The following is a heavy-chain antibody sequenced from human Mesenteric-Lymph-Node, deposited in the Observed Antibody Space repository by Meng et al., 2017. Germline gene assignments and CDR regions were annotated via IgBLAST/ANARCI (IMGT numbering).Heavy chain of an antibody. CDR2: INPNSGGT. CDR1: GYTFTSYD. V-gene: IGHV1-2*02. J-gene: IGHJ3*02. Sequence: ASVQVSCKASGYTFTSYDINWVRQATGQGLEWMGWINPNSGGTNYAQKFQGRVTMTRDTSISTAYMELSSLRSEDTAVYYCAAALAPLYCSSTSCPRNDAFDIWGQGTMVTVSS. CDR3: AAALAPLYCSSTSCPRNDAFDI. D-gene: IGHD2-2*01.